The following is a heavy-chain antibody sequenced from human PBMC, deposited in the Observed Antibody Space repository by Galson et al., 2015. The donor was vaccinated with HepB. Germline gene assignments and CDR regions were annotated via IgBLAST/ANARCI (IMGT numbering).Heavy chain of an antibody. J-gene: IGHJ6*02. D-gene: IGHD3-10*01. CDR2: ISSSSLYV. Sequence: SLRLSCASSGFTLSTYSMNWVRQAPGKGLEWVSSISSSSLYVYYADSVRGRFTVSRDNAKNSHYLQMNSLSAEDAAVYYCARVYGSRSYGYGMDVWGQGTTVTVS. CDR3: ARVYGSRSYGYGMDV. V-gene: IGHV3-21*01. CDR1: GFTLSTYS.